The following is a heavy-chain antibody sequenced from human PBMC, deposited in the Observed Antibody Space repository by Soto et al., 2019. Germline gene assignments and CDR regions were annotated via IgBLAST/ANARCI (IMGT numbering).Heavy chain of an antibody. CDR3: AKESDSSGLLYYFDY. CDR1: GFTFSSYG. D-gene: IGHD3-22*01. V-gene: IGHV3-30*18. J-gene: IGHJ4*02. Sequence: QVQLVESGGGVVQPGRSLRLSCAASGFTFSSYGMHWVRQAPGKGLEWVAVISYDGSNKYYADSVKGRFTISRDNSKNTLYLQMNSLRAEDTAVYYCAKESDSSGLLYYFDYWGQGTLVTVSS. CDR2: ISYDGSNK.